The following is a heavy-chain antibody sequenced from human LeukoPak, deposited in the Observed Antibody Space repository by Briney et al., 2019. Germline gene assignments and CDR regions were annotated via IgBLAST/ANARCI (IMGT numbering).Heavy chain of an antibody. CDR3: VRDSISMVRGPLLRPLDS. J-gene: IGHJ4*02. Sequence: VASVKVSCKASGYTFTINGISWVRQAPGQGLEWMGWISTYNGNTKYAQQFQDRLTNNTDTPTTTAYMELKSLRSDDTAGYLCVRDSISMVRGPLLRPLDSWGQGTLVTVSS. D-gene: IGHD3-10*01. CDR2: ISTYNGNT. CDR1: GYTFTING. V-gene: IGHV1-18*01.